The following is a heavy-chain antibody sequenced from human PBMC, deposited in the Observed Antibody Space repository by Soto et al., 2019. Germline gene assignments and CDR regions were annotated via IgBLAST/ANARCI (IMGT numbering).Heavy chain of an antibody. CDR1: VYKFTGCY. CDR3: APPYTYDLLSGMCTYGTVV. Sequence: SGKASCKASVYKFTGCYMHWVRQAPAQGREWRGWINPNSAGTNYAQKFQGRVTMTRETSIRTAYMEPSRLRSDDTAVYYCAPPYTYDLLSGMCTYGTVVWGQ. D-gene: IGHD3-9*01. CDR2: INPNSAGT. J-gene: IGHJ6*02. V-gene: IGHV1-2*02.